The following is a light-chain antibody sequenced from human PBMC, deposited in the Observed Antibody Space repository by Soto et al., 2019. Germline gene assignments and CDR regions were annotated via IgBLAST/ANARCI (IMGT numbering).Light chain of an antibody. CDR3: AAWDDSLNGFYV. V-gene: IGLV1-44*01. J-gene: IGLJ1*01. Sequence: QSVLTQPPSASGTPGQRVTISCSGSSTNIGSNTVSWYQQLPGTAPKLLIYSNNRRPSGVPERFSGSNSGTSASLAISGLQSEDEADYDCAAWDDSLNGFYVFGTGTKLTVL. CDR2: SNN. CDR1: STNIGSNT.